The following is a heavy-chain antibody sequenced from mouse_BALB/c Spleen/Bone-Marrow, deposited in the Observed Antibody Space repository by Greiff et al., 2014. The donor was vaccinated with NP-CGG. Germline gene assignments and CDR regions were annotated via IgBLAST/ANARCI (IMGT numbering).Heavy chain of an antibody. D-gene: IGHD1-1*01. CDR1: GYTFTSYW. CDR2: IYPGNSDT. V-gene: IGHV1-5*01. CDR3: TRWGVYGSSFMDY. J-gene: IGHJ4*01. Sequence: EVQLQQSGTVLARPGASVKMSCKASGYTFTSYWMHWVKQRPGQGLEWTGAIYPGNSDTSYNQKFKGKAKLTAVTSTNTAYMELSSLTNEDSAVYFCTRWGVYGSSFMDYWGQGTSVTVSS.